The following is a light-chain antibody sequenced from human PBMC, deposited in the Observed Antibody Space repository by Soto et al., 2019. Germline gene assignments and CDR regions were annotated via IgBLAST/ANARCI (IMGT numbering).Light chain of an antibody. CDR3: SSYTSSSTPYV. Sequence: QSALTQPASVSGSPGQSITISCTGTSSDVGGYNYVSWYQQHPGKAPKLMIYEVSNRPSGVYNRFSGSKSGDTASLTISGRQAEDEADYYCSSYTSSSTPYVFGTGTKVTVL. CDR2: EVS. V-gene: IGLV2-14*01. J-gene: IGLJ1*01. CDR1: SSDVGGYNY.